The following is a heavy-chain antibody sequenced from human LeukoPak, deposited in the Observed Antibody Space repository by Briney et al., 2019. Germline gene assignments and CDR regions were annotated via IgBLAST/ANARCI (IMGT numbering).Heavy chain of an antibody. D-gene: IGHD2-8*01. Sequence: SETLSLTCTVSGGSISSSSYYWGWIRQPPGKGLEWIGSIYYSGSTYYNPSLKSRVTISVDTSKNQFSLKLSSVTAAGTAVYYCARPLGYCTNGVCHYYFDYWGQGTLVTVSS. V-gene: IGHV4-39*01. J-gene: IGHJ4*02. CDR1: GGSISSSSYY. CDR2: IYYSGST. CDR3: ARPLGYCTNGVCHYYFDY.